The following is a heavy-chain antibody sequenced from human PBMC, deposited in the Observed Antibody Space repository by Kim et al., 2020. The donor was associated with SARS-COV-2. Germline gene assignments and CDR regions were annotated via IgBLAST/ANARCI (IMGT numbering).Heavy chain of an antibody. J-gene: IGHJ5*02. CDR1: GGSFSGYY. D-gene: IGHD3-10*01. CDR3: ASYYFDSGRQGYNWFDP. V-gene: IGHV4-34*01. CDR2: INHSGST. Sequence: SETLSLTCAVYGGSFSGYYWSWIRQPPGKGLEWIGEINHSGSTNYNPSLKSRVTISVDTSKNQFSLKLSSVTAADTAVYYCASYYFDSGRQGYNWFDPWGQGTRVTVSS.